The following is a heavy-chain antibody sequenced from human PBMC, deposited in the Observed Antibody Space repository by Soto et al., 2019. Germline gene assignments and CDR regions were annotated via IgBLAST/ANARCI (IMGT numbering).Heavy chain of an antibody. CDR1: GYTFTSYG. D-gene: IGHD6-13*01. Sequence: ASVKVSCKASGYTFTSYGISWVRQAPGQGLEWMGWFSAYNGNTNYAQKLQGRVTITTDTSTSTAYMELRSLRSDDTAVDYCARVRFASPIAAAGTRWMGPRFDAWGKGTLVTVSS. CDR3: ARVRFASPIAAAGTRWMGPRFDA. J-gene: IGHJ5*02. CDR2: FSAYNGNT. V-gene: IGHV1-18*01.